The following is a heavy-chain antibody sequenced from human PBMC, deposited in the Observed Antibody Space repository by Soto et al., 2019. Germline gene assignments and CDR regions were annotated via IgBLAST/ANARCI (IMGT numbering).Heavy chain of an antibody. V-gene: IGHV3-66*01. D-gene: IGHD6-6*01. CDR1: GFTVSSNY. J-gene: IGHJ4*02. CDR3: GRDSLSRSSSGEGIVY. CDR2: IYSGGST. Sequence: PGGSLRLSCAASGFTVSSNYMSWVRQAPGKGLEWVSVIYSGGSTYYAGSVKGRFTISRDNSKNTLYLQLNSLRAEDTAVYYCGRDSLSRSSSGEGIVYWGQGTLVTVSS.